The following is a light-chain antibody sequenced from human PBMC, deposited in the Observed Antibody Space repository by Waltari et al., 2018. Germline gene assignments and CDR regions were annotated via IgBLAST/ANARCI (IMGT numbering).Light chain of an antibody. V-gene: IGLV1-40*01. Sequence: QSVLTQPPSVSGAPGQRVTIPCTGSGSNIGAGSDVHWYQQPPRAAPKLLIYGSTSRPLGVPYRFFGSTSGTSASLVIIGLQAEDEGDYYCQSYDTSLSVVFGGGTKLTVL. J-gene: IGLJ3*02. CDR2: GST. CDR3: QSYDTSLSVV. CDR1: GSNIGAGSD.